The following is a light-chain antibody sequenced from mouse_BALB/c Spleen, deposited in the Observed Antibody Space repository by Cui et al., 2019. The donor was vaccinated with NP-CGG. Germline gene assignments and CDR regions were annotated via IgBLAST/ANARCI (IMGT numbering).Light chain of an antibody. J-gene: IGLJ1*01. CDR3: ALWYSNHWV. CDR2: GTN. V-gene: IGLV1*01. CDR1: TGTVITSNY. Sequence: AVLIQDSALTTPPGETVTLTCRSSTGTVITSNYANWVQEKPDHLFTGLIGGTNNRAPGVPARFSGSLIGDKAALTITGAQTEDEAIYFCALWYSNHWVFGGGTKLTVL.